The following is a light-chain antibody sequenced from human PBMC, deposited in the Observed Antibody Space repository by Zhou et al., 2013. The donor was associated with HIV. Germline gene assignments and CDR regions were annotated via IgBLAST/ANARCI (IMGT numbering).Light chain of an antibody. J-gene: IGKJ2*01. Sequence: IQMTQSPSTLSASVGDRVTITCRASHSISSWLAWYQQKPGKAPKLLIYKASSLESGVPSRFSGSGSGTEFTLTISGLQPEDLATYNCQQSYTTPYTFGQGTKLEIK. CDR3: QQSYTTPYT. CDR1: HSISSW. V-gene: IGKV1-5*03. CDR2: KAS.